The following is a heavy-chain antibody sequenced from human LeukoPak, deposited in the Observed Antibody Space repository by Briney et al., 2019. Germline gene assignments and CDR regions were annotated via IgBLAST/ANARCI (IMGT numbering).Heavy chain of an antibody. D-gene: IGHD1-26*01. CDR3: AAHRFMPKWELPQYYFDY. Sequence: GASVTVSCKASGFTFTSSAVQWVRQARGQRLEWIGWIVVGSGNTNYAQKFQERVTITRDMSTSTAYMELSSLRSEDTAVYYCAAHRFMPKWELPQYYFDYWGQGTLVTVSS. CDR1: GFTFTSSA. V-gene: IGHV1-58*01. CDR2: IVVGSGNT. J-gene: IGHJ4*02.